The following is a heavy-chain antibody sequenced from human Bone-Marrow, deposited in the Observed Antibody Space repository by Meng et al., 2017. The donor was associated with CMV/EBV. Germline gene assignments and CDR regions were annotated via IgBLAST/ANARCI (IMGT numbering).Heavy chain of an antibody. CDR3: AKDRHYGDYWYFDL. J-gene: IGHJ2*01. CDR2: IRYDGSNK. V-gene: IGHV3-30*02. Sequence: QVQRGESGGGVVHPGGSLRSSCAASGFTFSSYGMHWVRQAPGKGLEWVAFIRYDGSNKYYADSVKGRFTISRDNSKNTLYLQMNSLRAEDTAVYYCAKDRHYGDYWYFDLWGRGTLVTVSS. D-gene: IGHD4-17*01. CDR1: GFTFSSYG.